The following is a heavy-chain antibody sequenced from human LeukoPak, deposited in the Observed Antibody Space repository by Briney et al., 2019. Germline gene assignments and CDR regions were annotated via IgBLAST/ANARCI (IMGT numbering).Heavy chain of an antibody. CDR3: ARDNNWNYPDY. CDR2: ISGDGSST. CDR1: GLIVNSNY. J-gene: IGHJ4*02. V-gene: IGHV3-74*01. D-gene: IGHD1-7*01. Sequence: GGSLRLSCAASGLIVNSNYMSWVRQAPGKGLVWVSRISGDGSSTRYADSVKGRFTISRDNAKNTLFLQMNSLRAEDTAVYYCARDNNWNYPDYWGQGTLVTVSS.